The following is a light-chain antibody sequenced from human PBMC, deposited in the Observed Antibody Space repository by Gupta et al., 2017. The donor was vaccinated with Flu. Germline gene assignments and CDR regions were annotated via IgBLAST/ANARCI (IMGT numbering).Light chain of an antibody. CDR1: SGHSSYA. CDR3: QTWGTGPWV. Sequence: SGHSSYAIAWHQQQPEKGPRYLMKLNSDGSHSKGDGIPDRFSGSSSGAERYLTISSLQSEDEADYYCQTWGTGPWVFGGGTKLTVL. CDR2: LNSDGSH. J-gene: IGLJ3*02. V-gene: IGLV4-69*01.